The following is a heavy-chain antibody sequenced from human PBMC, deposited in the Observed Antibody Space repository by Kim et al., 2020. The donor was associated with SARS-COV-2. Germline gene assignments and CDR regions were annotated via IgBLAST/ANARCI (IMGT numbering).Heavy chain of an antibody. J-gene: IGHJ4*02. CDR3: ARDSTGGSGSYYIPYFDY. Sequence: KGRFTSSRENSKKTLYLQMSSLRAEDTAVYYCARDSTGGSGSYYIPYFDYWGQGTLVTVSS. D-gene: IGHD3-10*01. V-gene: IGHV3-30*15.